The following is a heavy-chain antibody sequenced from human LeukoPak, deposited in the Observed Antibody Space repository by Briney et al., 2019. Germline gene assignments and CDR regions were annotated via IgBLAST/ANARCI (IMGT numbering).Heavy chain of an antibody. Sequence: ASVKVSCKASGYTFTSYDINWVRQATGQGLEWMGWMNPNSGNTGYAQKFQGRVTMTRNTSISTAYMELSSLRSEDTAVYHCARESPGDYGDYNDYWGQGTLVTVSS. V-gene: IGHV1-8*01. J-gene: IGHJ4*02. D-gene: IGHD4-17*01. CDR1: GYTFTSYD. CDR2: MNPNSGNT. CDR3: ARESPGDYGDYNDY.